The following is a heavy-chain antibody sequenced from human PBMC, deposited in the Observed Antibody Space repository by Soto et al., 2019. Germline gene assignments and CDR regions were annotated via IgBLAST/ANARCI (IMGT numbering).Heavy chain of an antibody. CDR3: ARGGVVTAAMKLDAFDI. J-gene: IGHJ3*02. V-gene: IGHV3-21*01. D-gene: IGHD2-2*01. Sequence: GGSLRLSCAASGFTFSSYSMNWVRQAPGKGLEWVSSISSSSSYIYYADSVKGRLTISRDNAKNSLYLQMNSLRAEDTAVYYCARGGVVTAAMKLDAFDIWGQGTMVTVSS. CDR2: ISSSSSYI. CDR1: GFTFSSYS.